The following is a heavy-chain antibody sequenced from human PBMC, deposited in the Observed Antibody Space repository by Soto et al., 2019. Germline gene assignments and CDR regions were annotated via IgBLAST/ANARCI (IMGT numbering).Heavy chain of an antibody. D-gene: IGHD6-13*01. Sequence: GASVKVSCKASGYTFTGYYMHWVRQAPGQGLEWMGWINPNSGGTNYAQKFQGWVTMTRDTSISTAYMELSRLRSDDTAVYYCARGPLRAAGTQNYYYGMDVWGQGTTVTVSS. CDR3: ARGPLRAAGTQNYYYGMDV. J-gene: IGHJ6*02. CDR1: GYTFTGYY. CDR2: INPNSGGT. V-gene: IGHV1-2*04.